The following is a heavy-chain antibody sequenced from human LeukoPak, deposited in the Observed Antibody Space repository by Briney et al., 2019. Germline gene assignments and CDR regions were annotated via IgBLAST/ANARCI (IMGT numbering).Heavy chain of an antibody. CDR2: INPNSGGT. V-gene: IGHV1-2*02. CDR3: ATSHRQTTVIPGGVYS. Sequence: GASVKVSCKASGYTFTGYYMHWVRQAPGQGLEWMGWINPNSGGTKSAQKFQGRVTMTRDTSIGTAYMELSRLRSDDTAVYYCATSHRQTTVIPGGVYSWGQGTLVTVSS. D-gene: IGHD4-11*01. J-gene: IGHJ4*02. CDR1: GYTFTGYY.